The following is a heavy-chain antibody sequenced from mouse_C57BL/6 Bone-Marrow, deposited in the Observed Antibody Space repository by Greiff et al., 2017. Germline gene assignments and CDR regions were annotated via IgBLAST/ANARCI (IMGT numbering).Heavy chain of an antibody. V-gene: IGHV1-54*01. CDR3: AIWLRRKGFAY. CDR1: GYAFTNYL. J-gene: IGHJ3*01. Sequence: QVQLQQSGAELVRPGTSVKVSCKASGYAFTNYLIEWVKQRPGQGLEWIGVINPGSGGTNYNEKFKGKATLTADKSSSTAYMQLSSLTSEDSAVYFCAIWLRRKGFAYRGQGTLVTVSA. D-gene: IGHD2-2*01. CDR2: INPGSGGT.